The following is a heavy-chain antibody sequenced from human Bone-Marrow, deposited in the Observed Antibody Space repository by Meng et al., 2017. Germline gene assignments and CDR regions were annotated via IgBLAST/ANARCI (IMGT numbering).Heavy chain of an antibody. V-gene: IGHV4-34*01. CDR1: GGSFSDYY. CDR2: INHSGST. Sequence: HHWGAVPLKPSDTLSLTCGVSGGSFSDYYRSWIRQPPGKGLEWIGEINHSGSTNYNPSLESRATISVDTSQNNLSLKLSSVTAADSAVYYCARGPTTMAHDFDYWGQGTLVTVSS. D-gene: IGHD4-11*01. CDR3: ARGPTTMAHDFDY. J-gene: IGHJ4*02.